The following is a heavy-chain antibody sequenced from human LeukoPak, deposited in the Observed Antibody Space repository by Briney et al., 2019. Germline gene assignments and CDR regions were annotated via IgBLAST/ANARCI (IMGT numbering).Heavy chain of an antibody. CDR1: GFTFSSYA. Sequence: PGGSLRLSCAASGFTFSSYAMSWVRQAPGKGLVWVSYISSSGSTIYYADSVKGRFTISRDNAKNSLYLQMNSLRAEDTAVYYCARDAPLIMITFGATQRFDYWGQGTLVTVSS. CDR2: ISSSGSTI. V-gene: IGHV3-48*04. J-gene: IGHJ4*02. CDR3: ARDAPLIMITFGATQRFDY. D-gene: IGHD3-16*01.